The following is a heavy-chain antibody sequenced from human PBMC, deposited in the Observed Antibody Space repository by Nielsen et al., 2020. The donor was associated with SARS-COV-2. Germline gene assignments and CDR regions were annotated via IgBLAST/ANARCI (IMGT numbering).Heavy chain of an antibody. D-gene: IGHD3-9*01. V-gene: IGHV3-13*01. J-gene: IGHJ4*02. CDR3: ARVNYDILTGYYDY. Sequence: GGSLRLSCAASGFTFSSYDMHWVRQATGKGLEWVSAIGTAGDTYYPGSVKGRFTISRENAKNSLYLQMNSLRAGDTAVYYCARVNYDILTGYYDYWGQGTLVTVSS. CDR2: IGTAGDT. CDR1: GFTFSSYD.